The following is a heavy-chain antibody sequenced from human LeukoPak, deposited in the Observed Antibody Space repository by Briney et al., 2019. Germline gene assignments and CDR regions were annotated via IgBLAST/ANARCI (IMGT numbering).Heavy chain of an antibody. CDR2: ISGSGGST. J-gene: IGHJ6*03. Sequence: GGSLRLSCAASGFTLSSYAMSWVRQAPGKGLEWVSAISGSGGSTYYADSVKGRFTISRDNSKNTLFLQMNSLTAEDTAVYYCAKERPTLLYYYMDVWGKGTTVTVSS. CDR1: GFTLSSYA. CDR3: AKERPTLLYYYMDV. D-gene: IGHD2-21*02. V-gene: IGHV3-23*01.